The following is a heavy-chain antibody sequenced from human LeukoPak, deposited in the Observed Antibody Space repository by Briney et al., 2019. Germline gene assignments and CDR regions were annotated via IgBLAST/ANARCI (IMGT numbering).Heavy chain of an antibody. Sequence: ASVKVSCKASGYTFTSYAMHWERQAPGQRLEWMGWINAGNGNTKYSQKFQGRVTITRDTSASTAYMELSSLRSEDTAVYYCARVYGDFYGMDVWGQGTTVTVSS. CDR2: INAGNGNT. CDR1: GYTFTSYA. J-gene: IGHJ6*02. CDR3: ARVYGDFYGMDV. V-gene: IGHV1-3*01. D-gene: IGHD4-17*01.